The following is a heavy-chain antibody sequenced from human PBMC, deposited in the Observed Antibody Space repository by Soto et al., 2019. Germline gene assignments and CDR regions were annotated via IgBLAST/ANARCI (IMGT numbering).Heavy chain of an antibody. D-gene: IGHD2-2*01. CDR2: ISSSSSYI. V-gene: IGHV3-21*01. CDR3: ASFGRASDADIVVVPAAAFFDY. Sequence: GGSLRLSCAASGFTFSSYSMNWVRQAPGKGLEWVSSISSSSSYIYYADSVKGRFTISRDNAKNSLYLQMNSLRAEDTAVYYCASFGRASDADIVVVPAAAFFDYWGQGTLVTVSS. J-gene: IGHJ4*02. CDR1: GFTFSSYS.